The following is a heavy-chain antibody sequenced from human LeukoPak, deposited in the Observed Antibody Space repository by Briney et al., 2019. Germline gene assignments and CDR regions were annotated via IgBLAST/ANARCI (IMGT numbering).Heavy chain of an antibody. V-gene: IGHV4-61*01. Sequence: SQTLSLTCTVSGGSVSSGSYYWSWIRQPPGKGLEWIGYIYYSGSTDYNPSLKSRGTISVDTSKNQFSLKLSSVTAADTAVYYCARSVAVNRYYFDYWGQGTLVTVSS. CDR1: GGSVSSGSYY. CDR3: ARSVAVNRYYFDY. CDR2: IYYSGST. J-gene: IGHJ4*02. D-gene: IGHD6-19*01.